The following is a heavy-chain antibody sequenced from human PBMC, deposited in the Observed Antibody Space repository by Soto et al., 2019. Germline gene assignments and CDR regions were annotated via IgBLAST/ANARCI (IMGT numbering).Heavy chain of an antibody. V-gene: IGHV3-21*01. J-gene: IGHJ6*02. D-gene: IGHD5-18*01. CDR3: ARDAGATRIQLSDYYYCYCEDY. CDR1: GFTFSSYS. Sequence: GGSLRLSCAASGFTFSSYSMNWVRQAPGKGLEWVSSISSSSSYIYYADSVKGRFTISRDNAKNSLYLQMNSLRAEDTAVYYCARDAGATRIQLSDYYYCYCEDYWGQGTTVTVSS. CDR2: ISSSSSYI.